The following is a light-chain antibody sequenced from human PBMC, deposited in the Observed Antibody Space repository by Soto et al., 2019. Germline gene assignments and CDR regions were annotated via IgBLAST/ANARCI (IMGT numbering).Light chain of an antibody. J-gene: IGLJ1*01. CDR2: EVS. Sequence: QSALTLPASLSGSPGQSSTISCTGTSSDVGTYNYVSWYQHHPGKAPKLIIYEVSNRPSGIPDRFSGSKSGNTASLTISGLQAEDEAEYYCSLYTTASTYVFGTGTKVTVL. CDR1: SSDVGTYNY. V-gene: IGLV2-14*01. CDR3: SLYTTASTYV.